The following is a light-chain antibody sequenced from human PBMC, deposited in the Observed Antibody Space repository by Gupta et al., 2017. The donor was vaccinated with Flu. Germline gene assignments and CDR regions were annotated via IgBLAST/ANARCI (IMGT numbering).Light chain of an antibody. CDR1: QSISDS. V-gene: IGKV3-11*01. CDR3: HSWVT. J-gene: IGKJ4*01. Sequence: EIVLTQSPATLSLSPGERATLSCRASQSISDSLAWYQQKPGRAPILLIYDTFKRATAIPDRFSGSGSGTDFTLSISSLEPEDFAVYYCHSWVTFGGGPRLRSN. CDR2: DTF.